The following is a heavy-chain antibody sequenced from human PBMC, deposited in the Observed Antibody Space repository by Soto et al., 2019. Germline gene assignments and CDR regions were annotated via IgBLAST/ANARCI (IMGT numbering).Heavy chain of an antibody. CDR1: GDTFTDSS. D-gene: IGHD5-12*01. CDR2: INLNSGDT. V-gene: IGHV1-2*02. J-gene: IGHJ5*02. CDR3: ARDLGGYDLYGPDT. Sequence: QVQLVQSGAEVKKPGASVKVSCKTSGDTFTDSSMHWVRQAPGQGLEWMGWINLNSGDTYYARKFQGRVTMTRDTSIITVYMELSRLKSDDTAVYYCARDLGGYDLYGPDTWGQGTLVTVSS.